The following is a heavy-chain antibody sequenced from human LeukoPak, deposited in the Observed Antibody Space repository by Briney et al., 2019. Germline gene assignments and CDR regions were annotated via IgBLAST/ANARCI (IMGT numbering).Heavy chain of an antibody. D-gene: IGHD2-2*01. CDR1: GYTFTGYY. CDR2: INPNSGGT. CDR3: ARSEDIVVVPAAMDMGNAFDI. J-gene: IGHJ3*02. V-gene: IGHV1-2*04. Sequence: ASVKVSCKASGYTFTGYYMHWVRQAPGQGLEWMGWINPNSGGTNYAQKFQGWVTMTRDTSISTAYMELSRLRSDDTAVYYCARSEDIVVVPAAMDMGNAFDIWGQGTMVTVS.